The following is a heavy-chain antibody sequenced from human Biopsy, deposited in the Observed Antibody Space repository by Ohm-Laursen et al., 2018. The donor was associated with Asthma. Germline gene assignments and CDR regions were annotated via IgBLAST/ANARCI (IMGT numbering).Heavy chain of an antibody. CDR2: INSVFGTT. V-gene: IGHV1-69*13. CDR1: GGTFNTYV. J-gene: IGHJ4*02. D-gene: IGHD2-2*01. CDR3: ARKAGSCISRTCYSLDF. Sequence: GASVTVSCKSLGGTFNTYVIGWVRQAPGPGLEWMGGINSVFGTTTYPQKFQDRVTITADDSTSTVYMELSSLRSEDTAVYYCARKAGSCISRTCYSLDFWGQGTLVTVSS.